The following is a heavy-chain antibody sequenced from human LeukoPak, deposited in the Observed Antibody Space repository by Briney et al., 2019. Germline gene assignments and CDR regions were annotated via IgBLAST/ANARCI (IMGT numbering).Heavy chain of an antibody. CDR3: ARGGAQVRGRVATIGEGGPNFDY. V-gene: IGHV4-34*01. Sequence: SETLSLTCAVYGGSFRGYSWSWIHQPPGKGLEWIGEINHSGSTNYNPSLKSRVTISVDTSKNQFSLKLSSVTAADTAVYYCARGGAQVRGRVATIGEGGPNFDYWGQGTLVTVSS. J-gene: IGHJ4*02. CDR2: INHSGST. CDR1: GGSFRGYS. D-gene: IGHD5-12*01.